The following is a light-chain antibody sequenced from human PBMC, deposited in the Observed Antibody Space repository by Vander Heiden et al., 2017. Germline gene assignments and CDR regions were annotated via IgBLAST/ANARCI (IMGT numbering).Light chain of an antibody. CDR3: QQYVSSPWT. V-gene: IGKV3-20*01. CDR2: GAS. Sequence: EIVLTQSPGTLSLSPGERATLSCRASQTISNNSLAWYQQKPGQAPRLLIYGASSRATGISDSFSGSGSGTDFALTIARLEPEDVGVYFCQQYVSSPWTFGQGAKVEIK. CDR1: QTISNNS. J-gene: IGKJ1*01.